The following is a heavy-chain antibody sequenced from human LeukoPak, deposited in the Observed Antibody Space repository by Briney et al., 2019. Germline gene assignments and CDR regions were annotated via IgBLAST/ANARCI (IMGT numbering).Heavy chain of an antibody. V-gene: IGHV5-51*01. CDR3: ATQAYYDSTGHRN. D-gene: IGHD3-22*01. Sequence: PGESLKISCQGSGYSFTSYWIGWVRQMPGKGLEWMAFVYPANSDTRYSPSFQGHVTISADKSTSTAYLQWSSLRASDTAMYYCATQAYYDSTGHRNWGQGTLVTVSS. CDR2: VYPANSDT. J-gene: IGHJ4*02. CDR1: GYSFTSYW.